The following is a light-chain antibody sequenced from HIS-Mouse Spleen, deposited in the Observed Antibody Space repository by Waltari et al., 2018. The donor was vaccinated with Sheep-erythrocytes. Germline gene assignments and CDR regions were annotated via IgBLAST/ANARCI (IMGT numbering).Light chain of an antibody. CDR2: AAS. CDR3: QQLYSYPHT. CDR1: QSISSY. V-gene: IGKV1-39*01. J-gene: IGKJ4*01. Sequence: DIQMTQSPSYLSASVGDRVTITCRASQSISSYLDWYQHKPGKAPKLLIYAASSLQSGVTSMFSGSGSGTEFTLTISSLQPEDFATYYCQQLYSYPHTFGQGTKVEIK.